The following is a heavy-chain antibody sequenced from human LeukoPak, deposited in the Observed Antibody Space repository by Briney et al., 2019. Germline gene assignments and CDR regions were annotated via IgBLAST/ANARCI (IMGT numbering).Heavy chain of an antibody. D-gene: IGHD3-22*01. CDR1: GFTFSRYG. CDR3: ARDLRLGCYDSSFPDY. CDR2: IWYDGSKK. J-gene: IGHJ4*02. V-gene: IGHV3-33*01. Sequence: PGRSLRLSCAASGFTFSRYGMHWVRQGPGKGLEWVAVIWYDGSKKYYADSVKGRFTISRDNSKNTLYLQMNSLRAEDTAVYYCARDLRLGCYDSSFPDYWGQGTLVTVSS.